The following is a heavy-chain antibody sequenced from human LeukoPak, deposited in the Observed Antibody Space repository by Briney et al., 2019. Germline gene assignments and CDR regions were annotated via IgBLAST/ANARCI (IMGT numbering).Heavy chain of an antibody. J-gene: IGHJ4*02. CDR1: AFTFISYG. D-gene: IGHD6-13*01. Sequence: GRSLRLSCAASAFTFISYGMHWVRQAPGKGLEWVAVISYDGSNKYYADSVKGRFTISTDNSKNTLYLQMNSLRAEDTAVYYCAKDLSSSRWYVGNFDYWGEGTLVTVSS. CDR3: AKDLSSSRWYVGNFDY. CDR2: ISYDGSNK. V-gene: IGHV3-30*18.